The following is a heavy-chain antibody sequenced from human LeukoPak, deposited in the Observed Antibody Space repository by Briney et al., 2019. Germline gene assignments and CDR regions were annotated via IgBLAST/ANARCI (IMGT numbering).Heavy chain of an antibody. V-gene: IGHV4-31*03. CDR1: GGSISSGGYY. J-gene: IGHJ5*02. Sequence: SQTLSLTCTVSGGSISSGGYYWSWIRQHPGKGPEWIGYIYYSGSTYYNPSLKSRVTISVDTSKNQFSLKLSSVTAADTAVYYCARGLEDIVVVPAAIGWFDPWGQGTLVTVSS. CDR3: ARGLEDIVVVPAAIGWFDP. D-gene: IGHD2-2*02. CDR2: IYYSGST.